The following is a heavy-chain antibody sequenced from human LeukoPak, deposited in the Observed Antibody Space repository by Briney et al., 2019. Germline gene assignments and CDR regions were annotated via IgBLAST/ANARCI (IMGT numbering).Heavy chain of an antibody. J-gene: IGHJ3*02. CDR1: GFTFSSYS. CDR2: ISSSSSYI. Sequence: PGGSLRLSCAASGFTFSSYSMNWVRQAPGKGLEWVSSISSSSSYIYYADSVKGRFTISRDNAKNSLYLRMNSLRAEDTAVYYCARGGKVGVSPAFDIWGQGTMVTVSS. D-gene: IGHD1-26*01. V-gene: IGHV3-21*01. CDR3: ARGGKVGVSPAFDI.